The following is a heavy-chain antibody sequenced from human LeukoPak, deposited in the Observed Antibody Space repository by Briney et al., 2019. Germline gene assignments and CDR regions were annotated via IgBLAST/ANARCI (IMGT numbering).Heavy chain of an antibody. CDR1: GGSFSTYY. D-gene: IGHD3-10*01. J-gene: IGHJ4*02. CDR2: ISHSGST. Sequence: SETLSLTCDVYGGSFSTYYWTWLRQPPGKGLEWIGEISHSGSTNYNLSLKSRVTISVDTSKNQFSLKLSSVTAADAAVYYCAAYGSGTYYQGYYFNYWGQGTLVTVSS. V-gene: IGHV4-34*01. CDR3: AAYGSGTYYQGYYFNY.